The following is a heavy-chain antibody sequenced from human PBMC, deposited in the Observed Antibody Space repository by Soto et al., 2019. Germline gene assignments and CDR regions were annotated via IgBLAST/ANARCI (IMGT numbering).Heavy chain of an antibody. CDR1: GGSIISHY. J-gene: IGHJ4*02. Sequence: PSETLSLTCSVSGGSIISHYWSWIRQPPGKGLEWIGYIHYTGSTDYNPSLKSRLTISVDTSKNQFSLKLSSVTAAATAVYYCARGGWSLDYWGQGTLVTVS. D-gene: IGHD2-15*01. CDR3: ARGGWSLDY. V-gene: IGHV4-59*11. CDR2: IHYTGST.